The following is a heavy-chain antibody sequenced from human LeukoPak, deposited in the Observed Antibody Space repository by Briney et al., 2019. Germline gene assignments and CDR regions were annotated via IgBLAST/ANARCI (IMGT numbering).Heavy chain of an antibody. CDR3: ASHTNDDAFDI. D-gene: IGHD1-1*01. J-gene: IGHJ3*02. CDR2: IYYSGST. V-gene: IGHV4-59*12. CDR1: GGSISSYY. Sequence: SETLSLTCTVSGGSISSYYWSWIRQPPGKGLEWIGYIYYSGSTNYNPSLKSRATISVDTSKNQFSLNLSSVTAADTAVYYCASHTNDDAFDIWGQGTMVTVSS.